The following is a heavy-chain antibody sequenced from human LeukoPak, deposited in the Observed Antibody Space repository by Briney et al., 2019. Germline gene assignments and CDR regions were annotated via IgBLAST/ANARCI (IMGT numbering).Heavy chain of an antibody. V-gene: IGHV4-61*02. Sequence: ASETLSLTCTVSGASISSGIYYWTWIRQPAGKGLEWIGRIYTSGSTNYNPSLKSRVTMSVDTSKNQFSLKLSSVTAADTAVYYCARDRGYMVRGVTSYYMDVWGKGTTVTISS. D-gene: IGHD3-10*01. CDR2: IYTSGST. J-gene: IGHJ6*03. CDR1: GASISSGIYY. CDR3: ARDRGYMVRGVTSYYMDV.